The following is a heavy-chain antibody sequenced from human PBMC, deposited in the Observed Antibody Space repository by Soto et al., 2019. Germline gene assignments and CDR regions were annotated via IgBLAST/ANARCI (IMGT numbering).Heavy chain of an antibody. CDR3: ANRSLYSRLYYFDY. D-gene: IGHD6-13*01. CDR1: GFTFSSYA. J-gene: IGHJ4*02. Sequence: EVQLLESGGGLVQPGGSLRLSCAASGFTFSSYAMSWVRQAPGKGLEWVSAISGSGGSTYYADSVKGRFTISRDKSKNTLYLQMNSLRAEDTAVYYCANRSLYSRLYYFDYWGQGTLVTVSS. V-gene: IGHV3-23*01. CDR2: ISGSGGST.